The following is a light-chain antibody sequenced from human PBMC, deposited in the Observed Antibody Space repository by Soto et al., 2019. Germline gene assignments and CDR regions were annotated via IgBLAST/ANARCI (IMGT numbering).Light chain of an antibody. Sequence: IQLTQSPSFLAASVGDRVTITCRASQGISSYLVWYQQKPGKAPKLLIYAASALHSGVPSRFSGSGSGTEFTLTISSLQPEDFATYYCQQLNTYPITFGQGTRLEIK. CDR3: QQLNTYPIT. J-gene: IGKJ5*01. V-gene: IGKV1-9*01. CDR2: AAS. CDR1: QGISSY.